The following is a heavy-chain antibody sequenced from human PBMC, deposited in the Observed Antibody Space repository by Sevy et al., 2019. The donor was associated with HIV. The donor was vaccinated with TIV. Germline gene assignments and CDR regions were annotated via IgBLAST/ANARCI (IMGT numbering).Heavy chain of an antibody. Sequence: GGSLRLSCVASGFIFNSYAMSWVHQAPGKGLEWVSSISGSGGSTYYADSVKGRFTISRDNSNKMVDLEMNRLRGEDTAVYYCAKAYGSGSPPDYWGQGILVTVSS. V-gene: IGHV3-23*01. D-gene: IGHD3-10*01. CDR1: GFIFNSYA. CDR2: ISGSGGST. CDR3: AKAYGSGSPPDY. J-gene: IGHJ4*02.